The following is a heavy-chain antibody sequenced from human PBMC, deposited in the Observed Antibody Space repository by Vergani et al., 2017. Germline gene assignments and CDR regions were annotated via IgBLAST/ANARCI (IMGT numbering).Heavy chain of an antibody. CDR3: ARTYYGSGSYQDY. V-gene: IGHV1-69*02. Sequence: QVQLVQSGAEVKKPGSSVKVSCKALGGTSSSYIISWVRQAPGQGLEWMGRIIPILGIANYAQKFQGRVTITADKSTSTAYMELSSLRSEDTTVYYCARTYYGSGSYQDYWGQGTRVTVSS. J-gene: IGHJ4*02. D-gene: IGHD3-10*01. CDR2: IIPILGIA. CDR1: GGTSSSYI.